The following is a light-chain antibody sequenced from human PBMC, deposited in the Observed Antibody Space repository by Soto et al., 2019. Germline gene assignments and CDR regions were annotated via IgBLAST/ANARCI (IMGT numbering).Light chain of an antibody. Sequence: QSALTQPASVSGSPGQSITISCTGTSSDVGYYNYVSWFQQHPGKAPKLVIYEVTYRPSGVSNRFSGSNSGNTASLTISGLQAEDEADYYCSSYTSSSTYVFRTGTKLTGL. CDR2: EVT. V-gene: IGLV2-14*01. CDR3: SSYTSSSTYV. CDR1: SSDVGYYNY. J-gene: IGLJ1*01.